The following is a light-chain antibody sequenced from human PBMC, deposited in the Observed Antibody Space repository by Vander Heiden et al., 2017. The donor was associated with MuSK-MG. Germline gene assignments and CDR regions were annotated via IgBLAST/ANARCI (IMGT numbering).Light chain of an antibody. CDR3: QAWDSSTVV. CDR2: QDS. CDR1: KLGDKY. Sequence: SYELTQPPSVSVSPGQTASITCSGDKLGDKYACWYQQKPGQSPVLVIYQDSKRAAGIPERFSGSNSGTTATLTIRGTQARDDDDYYCQAWDSSTVVFGGGTKLTVL. V-gene: IGLV3-1*01. J-gene: IGLJ2*01.